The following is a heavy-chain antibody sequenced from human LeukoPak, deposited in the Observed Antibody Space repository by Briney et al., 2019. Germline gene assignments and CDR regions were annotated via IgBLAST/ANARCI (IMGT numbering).Heavy chain of an antibody. V-gene: IGHV3-23*01. Sequence: GGTLRLSCGASGFTFSSYAMSWVRQAPGKGLEWVSSISGNAATTYYADSVKGRFTISRDQSKNTVYLQMNILRDEDTAVYYCGRGRLYGSGTYYAFDYWGRGTLVTVSS. D-gene: IGHD3-10*01. CDR2: ISGNAATT. CDR1: GFTFSSYA. J-gene: IGHJ4*02. CDR3: GRGRLYGSGTYYAFDY.